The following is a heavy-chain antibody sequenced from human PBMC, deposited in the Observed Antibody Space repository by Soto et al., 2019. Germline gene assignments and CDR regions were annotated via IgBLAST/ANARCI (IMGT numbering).Heavy chain of an antibody. J-gene: IGHJ6*04. V-gene: IGHV3-30-3*01. Sequence: GGSLRLSCAASGFTFSSYAMHWVRQAPGKGLEWVAVISYDGSNQYYADSVKGRFTISRDNAKNSLYLQMNSLRAEDTAVYYCARDRLIRRLTWVVWGKGTTVTVSS. CDR1: GFTFSSYA. CDR3: ARDRLIRRLTWVV. D-gene: IGHD4-17*01. CDR2: ISYDGSNQ.